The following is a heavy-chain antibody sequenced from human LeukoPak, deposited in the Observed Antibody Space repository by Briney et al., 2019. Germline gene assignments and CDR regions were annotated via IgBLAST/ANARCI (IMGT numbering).Heavy chain of an antibody. D-gene: IGHD6-13*01. CDR3: ARHVFIAAAGDLEWFDP. Sequence: PSETLSLTCTVPGGSISSSSYYWGWIRQPPGKGLEWIGSIYYSGSTYYNPSLKSRVTISVDTSKNQFSLKLSSVTAADTAVYYCARHVFIAAAGDLEWFDPWGQGTLVTVSS. J-gene: IGHJ5*02. CDR2: IYYSGST. CDR1: GGSISSSSYY. V-gene: IGHV4-39*01.